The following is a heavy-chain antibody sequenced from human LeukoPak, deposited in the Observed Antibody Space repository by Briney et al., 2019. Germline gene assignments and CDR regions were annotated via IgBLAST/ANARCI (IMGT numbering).Heavy chain of an antibody. D-gene: IGHD3-10*01. J-gene: IGHJ4*02. V-gene: IGHV1-46*01. Sequence: ASVKVSCKASGYTFTSYYMHWVRQAPGQGLEWMGIINPSGGSTSYAQKFQGRVTMTRDTSTSTVYMELSSLRSEDTAVYYCARAGLWFGELSYFDYWAREPWSPSPQ. CDR3: ARAGLWFGELSYFDY. CDR1: GYTFTSYY. CDR2: INPSGGST.